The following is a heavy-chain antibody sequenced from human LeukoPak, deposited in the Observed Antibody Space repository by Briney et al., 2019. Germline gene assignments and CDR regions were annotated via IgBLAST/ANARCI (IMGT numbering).Heavy chain of an antibody. Sequence: SETLSLTCTVSGGSISSYYWSWIRQPPGKGLEWIGYIYYSGSTNYNPSLKSRVTISVDTSKNQFSLKLSSVAAADTAVYYCARARGREDNWFDRWGQGTLVTVSS. CDR3: ARARGREDNWFDR. D-gene: IGHD5-24*01. J-gene: IGHJ5*02. CDR1: GGSISSYY. V-gene: IGHV4-59*01. CDR2: IYYSGST.